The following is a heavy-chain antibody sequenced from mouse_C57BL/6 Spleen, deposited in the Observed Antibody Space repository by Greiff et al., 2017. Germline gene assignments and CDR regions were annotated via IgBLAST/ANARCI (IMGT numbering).Heavy chain of an antibody. V-gene: IGHV1-69*01. Sequence: QVQLQQPGAELVMPGASVKLSCKASGYTFTSYWMHWVKQRPGQGLEWIGEIDPSDSYTNYNQKFKGKSTLTVDKSSSTAYMQLSSLTSEDSAVYYCARAGGYYLYAMDYWGQGTSVTVSS. CDR2: IDPSDSYT. J-gene: IGHJ4*01. CDR3: ARAGGYYLYAMDY. CDR1: GYTFTSYW. D-gene: IGHD2-3*01.